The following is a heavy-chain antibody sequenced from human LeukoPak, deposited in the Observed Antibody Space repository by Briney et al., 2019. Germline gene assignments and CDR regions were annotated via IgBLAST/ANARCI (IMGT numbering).Heavy chain of an antibody. V-gene: IGHV3-30*03. Sequence: PGGSLRLSCAASGFTFSVYWMSWVRQAPGKGLEWVAVISLNGGDTNYAGSVKGRFTISRDNSKNTLYLQMNSLRAEDTAVYYCARDPTTRSNRAQFYSDYWGQGTLVIVSS. J-gene: IGHJ4*02. D-gene: IGHD4-17*01. CDR3: ARDPTTRSNRAQFYSDY. CDR2: ISLNGGDT. CDR1: GFTFSVYW.